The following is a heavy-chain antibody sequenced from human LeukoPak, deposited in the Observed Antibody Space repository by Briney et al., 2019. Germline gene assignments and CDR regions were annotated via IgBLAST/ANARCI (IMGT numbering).Heavy chain of an antibody. CDR2: ISYDGSNK. D-gene: IGHD6-19*01. CDR1: GFTFSSYG. V-gene: IGHV3-30*18. Sequence: SGGSLRLSCAASGFTFSSYGMHWVRQAPGKGLEWVAVISYDGSNKYYADSVKGRFTISRDNSKNTLYLQMNSLRAEDTAVYYCAKEPRMAVAGSEYFQHWGQGTLVTVSS. J-gene: IGHJ1*01. CDR3: AKEPRMAVAGSEYFQH.